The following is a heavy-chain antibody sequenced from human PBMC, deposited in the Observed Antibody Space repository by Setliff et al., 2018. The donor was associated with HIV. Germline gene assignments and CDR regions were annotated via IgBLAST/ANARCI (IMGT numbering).Heavy chain of an antibody. V-gene: IGHV4-39*01. CDR1: GGYISSSSYY. Sequence: ASETLSLTCTVSGGYISSSSYYWAWIRQPPGKGLEWVGHIYHTGSTYYNPSLKSRVSISVATSKSQFSLNIYSVTAADTAVYYCARLGAVAGPFGRFDPWGQGTLVTVSS. CDR3: ARLGAVAGPFGRFDP. D-gene: IGHD6-19*01. J-gene: IGHJ5*02. CDR2: IYHTGST.